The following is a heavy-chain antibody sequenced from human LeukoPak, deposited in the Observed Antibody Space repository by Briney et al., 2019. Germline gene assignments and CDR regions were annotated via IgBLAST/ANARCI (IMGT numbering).Heavy chain of an antibody. CDR1: GFTSIIFV. J-gene: IGHJ4*02. Sequence: GGSLRLSCAPPGFTSIIFVISGVPHAPGRGLQWVSSITISVVGTYYADSVKGRFTISRDNSENMLYLQMNSLRVEDTAVYFCAKDRPNYYGSNGHYYRRDGDYWGQGTLVTVSS. CDR3: AKDRPNYYGSNGHYYRRDGDY. CDR2: ITISVVGT. D-gene: IGHD3-22*01. V-gene: IGHV3-23*01.